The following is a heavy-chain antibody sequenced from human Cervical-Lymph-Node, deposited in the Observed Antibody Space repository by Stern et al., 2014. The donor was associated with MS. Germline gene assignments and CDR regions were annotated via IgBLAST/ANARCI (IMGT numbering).Heavy chain of an antibody. CDR3: ARGTGYSYYFDY. CDR1: GYTFTDHY. J-gene: IGHJ4*02. D-gene: IGHD3/OR15-3a*01. CDR2: INPSGGSP. V-gene: IGHV1-46*01. Sequence: QVQLVQSGAEVKKPGASVEVSCKASGYTFTDHYIHWVRQAPGQGLEWMGVINPSGGSPTNRKKFQGRVTMTRDSSTSTVHMELSSLRSDDTAVYYCARGTGYSYYFDYWGQGTLVTVSS.